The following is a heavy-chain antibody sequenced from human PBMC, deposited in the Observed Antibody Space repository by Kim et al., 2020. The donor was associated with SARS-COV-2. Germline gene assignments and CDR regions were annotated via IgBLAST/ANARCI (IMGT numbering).Heavy chain of an antibody. CDR2: TI. CDR3: ARLSRDAFDI. J-gene: IGHJ3*02. Sequence: TIYNAECGKGLFTISREDAKNSLDLQVNSLRAEDTAVYYCARLSRDAFDIWGQGTMVTVSS. V-gene: IGHV3-11*04.